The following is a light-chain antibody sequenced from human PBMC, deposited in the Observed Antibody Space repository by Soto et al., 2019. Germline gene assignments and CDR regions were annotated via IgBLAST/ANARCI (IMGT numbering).Light chain of an antibody. J-gene: IGLJ1*01. CDR1: SSDVGGYNY. CDR2: EVN. V-gene: IGLV2-8*01. Sequence: QSVLTQPPSASGSPGQSVAISCTGTSSDVGGYNYVSWYQQHPGKAPKLMIYEVNKRPSGVPDRFSGSKSGKTASLTISGLQPEDEADYYCSSYTGDNSVVFGTGTKVTVL. CDR3: SSYTGDNSVV.